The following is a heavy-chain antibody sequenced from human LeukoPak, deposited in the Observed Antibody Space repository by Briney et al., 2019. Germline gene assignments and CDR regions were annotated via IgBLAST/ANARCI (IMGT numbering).Heavy chain of an antibody. V-gene: IGHV1-46*01. CDR2: INPSGGST. J-gene: IGHJ6*02. D-gene: IGHD6-19*01. CDR1: GYTFTSYY. Sequence: ASVKVSCKASGYTFTSYYMHWVRQAPGQGLEWMGIINPSGGSTSYAQKFQGRVTMTRDTSTSTVYMELSSLRSEDTAVYYCARNTDSSGWYLSYYYYYGMGVWGQGTTVTVSS. CDR3: ARNTDSSGWYLSYYYYYGMGV.